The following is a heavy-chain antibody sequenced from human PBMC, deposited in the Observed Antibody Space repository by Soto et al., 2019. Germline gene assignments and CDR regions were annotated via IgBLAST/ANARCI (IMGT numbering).Heavy chain of an antibody. CDR2: MNPNSGNT. CDR1: GYTFTSYD. J-gene: IGHJ6*03. V-gene: IGHV1-8*01. CDR3: ARGISGSGEHYYYMDV. Sequence: ASVKVSCKASGYTFTSYDINWVRQATGQGLEWMGWMNPNSGNTGYAQKFQGRVTMTRNTSISTAYMELSSLRSEDTAVYYCARGISGSGEHYYYMDVWGKGTTVTVSS. D-gene: IGHD1-26*01.